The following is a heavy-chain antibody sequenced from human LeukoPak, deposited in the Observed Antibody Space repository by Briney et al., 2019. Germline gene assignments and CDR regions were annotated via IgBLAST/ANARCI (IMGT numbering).Heavy chain of an antibody. CDR3: ASNEYSSSLPFDY. D-gene: IGHD6-6*01. J-gene: IGHJ4*02. V-gene: IGHV4-61*02. CDR2: VHTTGSL. Sequence: SQTLSLTCTVSGGSITSGIYHWNWIRQSAERGLEWIGRVHTTGSLDYNPSLKSRVTISVDTSKNQFSLKLSSVTAADTAVYYCASNEYSSSLPFDYWGQGTLVTVSS. CDR1: GGSITSGIYH.